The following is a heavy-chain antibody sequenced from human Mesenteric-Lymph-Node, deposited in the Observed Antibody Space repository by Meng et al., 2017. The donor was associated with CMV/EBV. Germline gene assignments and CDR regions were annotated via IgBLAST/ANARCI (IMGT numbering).Heavy chain of an antibody. CDR1: GYAFNTYG. D-gene: IGHD3-22*01. V-gene: IGHV1-18*01. J-gene: IGHJ6*02. Sequence: ASVKVSCKASGYAFNTYGISWVRQAPGQGLEWMGWIGTYNGNTNYAQKLQGRVTMTTDTSTSTAYMELRSLRSDDTAVYYCAREYTYYYDSSGSTRGYYYYGMDVWGQGTTVTVSS. CDR3: AREYTYYYDSSGSTRGYYYYGMDV. CDR2: IGTYNGNT.